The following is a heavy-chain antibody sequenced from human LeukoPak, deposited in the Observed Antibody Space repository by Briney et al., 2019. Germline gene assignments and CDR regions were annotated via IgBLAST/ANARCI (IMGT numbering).Heavy chain of an antibody. CDR3: AREDHSYDI. Sequence: GGSLRLSCAASGFTFSSYAMHWVRQAPGRGLEYVSAISSNGGSTYYANSVKGRFTISRDNSKNTLYLQMNSLRAEDTAVYYCAREDHSYDIWGQGTMVTASS. V-gene: IGHV3-64*01. CDR2: ISSNGGST. CDR1: GFTFSSYA. J-gene: IGHJ3*02. D-gene: IGHD2-21*01.